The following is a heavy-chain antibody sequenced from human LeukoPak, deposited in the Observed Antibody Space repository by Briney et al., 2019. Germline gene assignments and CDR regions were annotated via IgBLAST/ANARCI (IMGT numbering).Heavy chain of an antibody. CDR3: ARDIRSSSWGLGYYYYYMDV. V-gene: IGHV1-2*02. CDR2: INPNSGGT. CDR1: GYTFTGYY. D-gene: IGHD6-13*01. J-gene: IGHJ6*03. Sequence: ASVKVSCKASGYTFTGYYMHWVRQAPGQGLEWMGWINPNSGGTNYAQKFQGRVTMTRDTSISTAYMELSRLRSDDTAVYYCARDIRSSSWGLGYYYYYMDVWGKGTTVTVSS.